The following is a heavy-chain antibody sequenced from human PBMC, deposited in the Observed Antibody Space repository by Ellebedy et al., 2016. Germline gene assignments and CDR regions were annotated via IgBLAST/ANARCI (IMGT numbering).Heavy chain of an antibody. CDR3: ARDSEDKYSKANWFDP. D-gene: IGHD6-13*01. V-gene: IGHV1-18*04. CDR2: ISAYNGNT. J-gene: IGHJ5*02. CDR1: GYTFTSYG. Sequence: ASVKVSCKASGYTFTSYGIGWVRQAPGQGLEWMGWISAYNGNTNYAQKLQGRVTMTTDTSTSTAYMELRSLRSDDTAVYYCARDSEDKYSKANWFDPWGQGTLVTVSS.